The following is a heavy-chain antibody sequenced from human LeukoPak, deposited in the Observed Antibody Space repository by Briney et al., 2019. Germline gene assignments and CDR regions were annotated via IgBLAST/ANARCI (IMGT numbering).Heavy chain of an antibody. V-gene: IGHV3-66*01. Sequence: GGSVRLSCVVSGLTVSNNYMSWVRQAPGKGLEWVSVIYSDGTTRNADSVKGRFTISRDNSKNTVYLQMDSLRAEDTAVYYCARDKDAWGQGTLVTVSS. J-gene: IGHJ5*02. CDR2: IYSDGTT. CDR1: GLTVSNNY. CDR3: ARDKDA.